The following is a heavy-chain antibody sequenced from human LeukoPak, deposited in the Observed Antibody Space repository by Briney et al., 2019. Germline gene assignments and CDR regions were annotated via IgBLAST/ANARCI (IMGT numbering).Heavy chain of an antibody. Sequence: SETLSLTCTVSGGSISSGDYYWSWIRQPPGKGLEWIGYIYYSGSTNYNPSLKSRVTISVDTSKNQFSLKLSSVTAADAAVYYCARQIPAAGNAFDIWGQGTMVTVSS. D-gene: IGHD6-13*01. V-gene: IGHV4-61*08. CDR3: ARQIPAAGNAFDI. CDR1: GGSISSGDYY. CDR2: IYYSGST. J-gene: IGHJ3*02.